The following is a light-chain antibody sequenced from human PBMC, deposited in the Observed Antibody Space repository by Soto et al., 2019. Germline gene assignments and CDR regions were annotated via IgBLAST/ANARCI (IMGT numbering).Light chain of an antibody. CDR3: QLYTSYSEA. CDR1: QTISSW. J-gene: IGKJ1*01. V-gene: IGKV1-5*03. Sequence: IQMTQSGSTRSGSVGERVTITYRASQTISSWLAWYQQKPGKAPKLLIYKASTLKSGVPSRFSGSGSGTEFTLIISSLLPDDFATYYCQLYTSYSEAFGQGTKVDI. CDR2: KAS.